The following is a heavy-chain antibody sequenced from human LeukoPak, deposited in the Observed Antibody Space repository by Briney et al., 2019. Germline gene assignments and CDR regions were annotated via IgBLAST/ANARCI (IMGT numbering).Heavy chain of an antibody. D-gene: IGHD1-26*01. Sequence: GASVKVSCKASGYTFTSYDINWVRQATGQGLEWMGWMNPNSGNTGYAQKFQGRVTITADESTSTAYMELSSLRSEDTAVYYCASPRIVGVTSDAFDIWGQGTMVTVSS. CDR2: MNPNSGNT. CDR1: GYTFTSYD. J-gene: IGHJ3*02. CDR3: ASPRIVGVTSDAFDI. V-gene: IGHV1-8*03.